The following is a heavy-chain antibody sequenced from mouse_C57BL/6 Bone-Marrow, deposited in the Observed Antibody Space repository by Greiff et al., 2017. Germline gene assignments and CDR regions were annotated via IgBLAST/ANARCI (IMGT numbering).Heavy chain of an antibody. D-gene: IGHD2-4*01. CDR2: IHPNSGST. CDR3: ASSEIYYDYGADY. J-gene: IGHJ2*01. V-gene: IGHV1-64*01. CDR1: GYTFTSYW. Sequence: QVQLKQPGAELVKPGASVKLSCKASGYTFTSYWMHWVKQRPGQGLEWIGMIHPNSGSTNYNEKFKSKATLTVDKSSSTAYMQLSSLTSEDSAVYYWASSEIYYDYGADYWGQGTTPTVSS.